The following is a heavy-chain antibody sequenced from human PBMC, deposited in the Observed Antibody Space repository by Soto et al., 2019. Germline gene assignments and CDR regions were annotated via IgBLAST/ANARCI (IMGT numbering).Heavy chain of an antibody. J-gene: IGHJ4*02. V-gene: IGHV3-23*01. Sequence: GGSLRLSCAASGFTFSSYAMSWVRQAPGKGLEWVSAISGSGGSTYYADSVKGRFTISRDNSKNTLYLQMNSLRAEDTAVYYCAKATGVLWFGELWPFDYWGQGTLVTVSS. D-gene: IGHD3-10*01. CDR2: ISGSGGST. CDR1: GFTFSSYA. CDR3: AKATGVLWFGELWPFDY.